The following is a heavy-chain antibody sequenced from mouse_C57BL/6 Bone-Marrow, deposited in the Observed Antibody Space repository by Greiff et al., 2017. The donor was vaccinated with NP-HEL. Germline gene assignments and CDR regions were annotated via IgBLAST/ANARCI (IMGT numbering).Heavy chain of an antibody. CDR2: IDPSDSYT. CDR3: ARETAQAPAWFAY. CDR1: GYTFTSYW. J-gene: IGHJ3*01. V-gene: IGHV1-69*01. D-gene: IGHD3-2*02. Sequence: VQLQQPGAELVMPGASVKLSCKASGYTFTSYWMHWVKQRPGQGLEWIGEIDPSDSYTNYTQKFKGKSTLTVDKSSSTAYMQLSSLTSEDSAVYYCARETAQAPAWFAYWGQGTLVTVAA.